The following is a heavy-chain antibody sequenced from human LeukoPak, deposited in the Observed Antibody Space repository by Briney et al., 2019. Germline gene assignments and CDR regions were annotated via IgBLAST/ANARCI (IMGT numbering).Heavy chain of an antibody. CDR1: GYSFTSYW. V-gene: IGHV5-10-1*01. D-gene: IGHD6-19*01. CDR3: ARHGAVAGSYYFGMDV. CDR2: IDPSDSYT. J-gene: IGHJ6*02. Sequence: GESLKISCKGSGYSFTSYWISWVRQMPGKGLEWMERIDPSDSYTNYSPSFQGHVTISADKSISTAYLQWSSLKASDTAIYYCARHGAVAGSYYFGMDVWGQGTTVTVSS.